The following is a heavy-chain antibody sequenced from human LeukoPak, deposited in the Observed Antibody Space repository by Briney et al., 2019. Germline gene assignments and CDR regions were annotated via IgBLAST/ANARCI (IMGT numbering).Heavy chain of an antibody. CDR2: IYYSGST. J-gene: IGHJ4*02. V-gene: IGHV4-59*01. CDR1: GGSISSYY. CDR3: ARASSSWYGNFDY. D-gene: IGHD6-13*01. Sequence: KPSETLSLTCTVSGGSISSYYWSWIRQPPGKGQEWIGYIYYSGSTNYNPSLKSRVTISVDTSKNQFSLKLSSVTAADTAVYYCARASSSWYGNFDYWGQGTLVTVSS.